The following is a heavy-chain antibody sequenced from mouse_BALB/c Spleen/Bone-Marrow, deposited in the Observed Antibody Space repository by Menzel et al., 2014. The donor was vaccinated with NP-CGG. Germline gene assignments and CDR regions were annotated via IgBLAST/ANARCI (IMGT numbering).Heavy chain of an antibody. CDR1: GFTFSNYG. Sequence: EVNVVESGGGLVQPGGSLKLSCAASGFTFSNYGMSWVRQTPDKRLELVATINSNGGSTYYPDSVKGRFTISRDTAKNTLYLQMRSRKSEETAMYYCVRGNYGNYVDYFDFWGQGTTLTVSS. D-gene: IGHD2-1*01. CDR3: VRGNYGNYVDYFDF. V-gene: IGHV5-6-3*01. CDR2: INSNGGST. J-gene: IGHJ2*01.